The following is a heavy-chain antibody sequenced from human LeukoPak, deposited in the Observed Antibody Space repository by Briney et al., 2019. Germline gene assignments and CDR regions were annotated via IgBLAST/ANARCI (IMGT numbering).Heavy chain of an antibody. CDR2: IKQDGSEK. J-gene: IGHJ6*02. V-gene: IGHV3-7*01. CDR3: AKDFLRSYYYYGMDV. Sequence: PGGSLRLSCAASGFTFSSDWMSWVRQAPGKGLEWVANIKQDGSEKYYADSVKGRFTISRDNSKNTLYLQMNSLRAEDTAVYYCAKDFLRSYYYYGMDVWGQGTTVTVSS. CDR1: GFTFSSDW.